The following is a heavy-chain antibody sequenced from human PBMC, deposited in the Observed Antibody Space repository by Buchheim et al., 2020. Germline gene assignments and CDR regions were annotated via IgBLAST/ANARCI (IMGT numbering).Heavy chain of an antibody. J-gene: IGHJ4*02. CDR1: GGSISSYY. D-gene: IGHD2-2*01. CDR2: INHSGST. CDR3: ARVLRGPARKPSFDY. V-gene: IGHV4-59*12. Sequence: QVQLQESGPGLVKPSETLSLTCTVSGGSISSYYWSWIRQPPGKGLEWIGEINHSGSTNYNPSLKSRVTISVDTSKNQFSLKLSSVTAADTAVYYCARVLRGPARKPSFDYWGQGTL.